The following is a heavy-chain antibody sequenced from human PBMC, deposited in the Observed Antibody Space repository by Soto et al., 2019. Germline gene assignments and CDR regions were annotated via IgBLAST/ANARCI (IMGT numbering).Heavy chain of an antibody. D-gene: IGHD3-16*01. Sequence: QITLKESGPTLVKPTQTLTRTCTYSGFSLRTIGVGVGWIWQPPGKALEWLGIIYWDDDKRYSPSLKSRLTLTSDISKSQVVLTMTNMGPVDTATYFCAHTWGLPFDYWGPGNLVIVSS. CDR1: GFSLRTIGVG. CDR2: IYWDDDK. J-gene: IGHJ4*02. V-gene: IGHV2-5*02. CDR3: AHTWGLPFDY.